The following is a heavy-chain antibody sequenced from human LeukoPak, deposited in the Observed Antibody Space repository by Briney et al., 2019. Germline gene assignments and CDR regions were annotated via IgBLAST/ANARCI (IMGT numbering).Heavy chain of an antibody. D-gene: IGHD1-26*01. CDR1: GFTFSSYA. CDR3: TNERGNYYFDY. J-gene: IGHJ4*02. V-gene: IGHV3-30*18. CDR2: ISYDGSSK. Sequence: PGKSLRLSCAVSGFTFSSYAMHWVRQAPGKGLEWVAVISYDGSSKDYADFVRGRFTISRDNSKNTLFLQMNGLTAGDTAIYYCTNERGNYYFDYWGQGTRATVSS.